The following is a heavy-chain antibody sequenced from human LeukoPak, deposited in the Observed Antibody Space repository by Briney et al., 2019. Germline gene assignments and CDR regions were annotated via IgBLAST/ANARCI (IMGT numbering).Heavy chain of an antibody. D-gene: IGHD6-13*01. Sequence: PGGSLRLSCAASGFTFSSYAMSWVRQAPGKGLEWVSGISGSGGSTYYADSVKGRFTISRDNSKNTLYLQMNGLTAEDTAVYYCARDVEARISAAGTFDYWGQGSLVTVSS. CDR3: ARDVEARISAAGTFDY. V-gene: IGHV3-23*01. CDR2: ISGSGGST. J-gene: IGHJ4*02. CDR1: GFTFSSYA.